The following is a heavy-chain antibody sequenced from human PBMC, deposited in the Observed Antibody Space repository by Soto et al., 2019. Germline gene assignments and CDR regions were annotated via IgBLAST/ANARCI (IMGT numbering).Heavy chain of an antibody. CDR2: IYESGYT. CDR1: GSSVSTGAYY. D-gene: IGHD5-18*01. J-gene: IGHJ5*02. CDR3: VRALRHTAMVYPWFDH. Sequence: TLSLTCTVSGSSVSTGAYYWGWVRQRPGKVLEWVGYIYESGYTYYNTSLKSRLTISLDRSNNQFSLGLTSVTAADTAVYYCVRALRHTAMVYPWFDHWGQGNLVTVSS. V-gene: IGHV4-31*03.